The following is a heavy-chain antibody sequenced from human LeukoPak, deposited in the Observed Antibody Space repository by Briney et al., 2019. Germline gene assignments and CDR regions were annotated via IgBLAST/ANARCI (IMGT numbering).Heavy chain of an antibody. D-gene: IGHD5-18*01. J-gene: IGHJ3*01. CDR1: GFTFSSYW. Sequence: GGSLRLSCAASGFTFSSYWMHWARQAPGKGLVWVSRINSDGSSTTYADSVKGRFTITRDNAKNTLFLQMNSLRADDTAVYYCVRNAAMAADVWGQGTMVTVSS. CDR3: VRNAAMAADV. CDR2: INSDGSST. V-gene: IGHV3-74*01.